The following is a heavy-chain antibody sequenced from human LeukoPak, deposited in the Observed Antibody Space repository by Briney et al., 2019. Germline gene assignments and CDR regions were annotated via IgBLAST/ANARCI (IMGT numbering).Heavy chain of an antibody. D-gene: IGHD2-2*01. J-gene: IGHJ4*02. CDR3: ARYSVTTAADDY. CDR2: ISSSGRTI. Sequence: GGSLRLSCAASGFTFSSFEMKWVRQAPGKGLEWVSYISSSGRTIYYADSVKGRFTISRDNAKNSLYLQMNSLRAEDTAVYYCARYSVTTAADDYWGQGTLVTVSS. V-gene: IGHV3-48*03. CDR1: GFTFSSFE.